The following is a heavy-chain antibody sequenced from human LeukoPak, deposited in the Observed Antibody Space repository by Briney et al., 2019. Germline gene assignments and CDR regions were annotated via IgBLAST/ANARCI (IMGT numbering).Heavy chain of an antibody. D-gene: IGHD6-13*01. CDR1: GFTFSTHA. Sequence: GGSLRLSCAASGFTFSTHAMSWVRQAPGNGLEWVSAISGLYDGTYYADSVKGRFTISRDNPKNTLYLQMNSLRVEDTAVYYCSRRSAVAGHFDYWGQGTLVTVPS. J-gene: IGHJ4*02. V-gene: IGHV3-23*01. CDR3: SRRSAVAGHFDY. CDR2: ISGLYDGT.